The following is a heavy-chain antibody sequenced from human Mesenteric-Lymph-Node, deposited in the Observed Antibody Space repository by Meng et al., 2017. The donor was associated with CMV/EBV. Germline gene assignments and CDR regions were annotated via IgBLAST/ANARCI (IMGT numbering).Heavy chain of an antibody. J-gene: IGHJ4*02. CDR2: ITSSGDST. V-gene: IGHV3-23*01. CDR3: AKDFSSGWYFDY. Sequence: AASGFTVRNYAMSWVRQAPGKGLDWVSAITSSGDSTYSADSVKGRFIISRDNSKNTLYLQMNRLRAEDTAVYYCAKDFSSGWYFDYWGQGALVTVSS. D-gene: IGHD3-22*01. CDR1: GFTVRNYA.